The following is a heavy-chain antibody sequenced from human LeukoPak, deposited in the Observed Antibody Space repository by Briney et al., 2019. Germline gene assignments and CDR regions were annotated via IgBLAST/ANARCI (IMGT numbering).Heavy chain of an antibody. Sequence: SVKVSCKASGYTFTGYYMHWVRQAPGQGLEWMGWINPNSGGTNYAQKFQGRVTMTRDTSISTAYMELSRLRSDDTAVYYCAREESIVVVPAATGNWFDPWGQGTLVTVSS. V-gene: IGHV1-2*02. CDR1: GYTFTGYY. D-gene: IGHD2-2*01. CDR2: INPNSGGT. J-gene: IGHJ5*02. CDR3: AREESIVVVPAATGNWFDP.